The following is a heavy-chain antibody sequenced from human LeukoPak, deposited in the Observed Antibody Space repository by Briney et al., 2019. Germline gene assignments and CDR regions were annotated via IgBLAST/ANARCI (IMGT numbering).Heavy chain of an antibody. CDR3: GRSEDAFDI. J-gene: IGHJ3*02. CDR2: VNYNGS. Sequence: SETLSHTCAVYGGSFSGYFWSWLRQPSGKGLEWIGEVNYNGSNYNPSLKSRVTISVDTSKNQFSLKLSSVTAADTAVYYCGRSEDAFDIWGQGTMVTVSS. V-gene: IGHV4-34*01. CDR1: GGSFSGYF.